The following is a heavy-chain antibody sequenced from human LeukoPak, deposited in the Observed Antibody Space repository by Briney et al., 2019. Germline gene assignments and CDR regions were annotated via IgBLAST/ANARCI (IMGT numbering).Heavy chain of an antibody. CDR2: ISGSGGST. CDR3: AKDYYDSSGYYDLDY. D-gene: IGHD3-22*01. Sequence: GGSLRLSCAASGFTFSSYAMSWVRQAPGKGLEWVSAISGSGGSTHYADSVKGRFTISRDNSKNTLYLQMNSLRAEDTAVYYCAKDYYDSSGYYDLDYWGQGTLVTVSS. V-gene: IGHV3-23*01. CDR1: GFTFSSYA. J-gene: IGHJ4*02.